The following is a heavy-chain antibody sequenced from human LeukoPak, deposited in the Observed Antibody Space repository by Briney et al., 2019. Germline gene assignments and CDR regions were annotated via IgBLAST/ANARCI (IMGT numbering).Heavy chain of an antibody. CDR2: ISGSGGST. CDR1: GFTFSSYS. CDR3: AKASNRYYYGSGKTFDY. D-gene: IGHD3-10*01. Sequence: GGSLRLSCAASGFTFSSYSMNWVRQAPGKGLEWVSAISGSGGSTYYADSVKGRFTISRDNSKNTLYLQMNSLRAEDTAVYYCAKASNRYYYGSGKTFDYWGQGTLVTVSS. J-gene: IGHJ4*02. V-gene: IGHV3-23*01.